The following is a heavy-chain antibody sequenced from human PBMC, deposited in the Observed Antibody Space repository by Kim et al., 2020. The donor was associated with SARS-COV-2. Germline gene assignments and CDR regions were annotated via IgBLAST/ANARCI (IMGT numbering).Heavy chain of an antibody. CDR3: ASLGYCSSTSCHRHYYYGMDV. CDR1: GYTFTSYG. Sequence: ASVKVSCKASGYTFTSYGISWVRQAPGQGLEWMGWISAYNGNTNYAQKLQGRVTMTTDTSTSTAYMELRSLRSDDTAVYYCASLGYCSSTSCHRHYYYGMDVWGQGTTVTVSS. J-gene: IGHJ6*02. D-gene: IGHD2-2*01. CDR2: ISAYNGNT. V-gene: IGHV1-18*01.